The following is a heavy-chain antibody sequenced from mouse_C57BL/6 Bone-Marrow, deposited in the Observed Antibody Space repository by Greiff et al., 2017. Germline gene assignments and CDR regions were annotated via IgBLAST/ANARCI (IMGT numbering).Heavy chain of an antibody. CDR1: GYTFTSYG. V-gene: IGHV1-81*01. Sequence: VQLQQSGAELARPGASVKLSCKASGYTFTSYGISWVKQRTGQGLEWIGEIYPRSGNTYYNEKFKGKATLTADKSSSTAYMELRSLTSEDSAVYYCARLLPLYYYAMDYWGQGTSVTVSS. D-gene: IGHD1-1*01. J-gene: IGHJ4*01. CDR3: ARLLPLYYYAMDY. CDR2: IYPRSGNT.